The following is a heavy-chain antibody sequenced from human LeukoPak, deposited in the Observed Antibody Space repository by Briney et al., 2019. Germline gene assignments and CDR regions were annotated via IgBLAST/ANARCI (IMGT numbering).Heavy chain of an antibody. J-gene: IGHJ5*02. CDR2: IYYSGST. CDR1: GGSISSGDYY. D-gene: IGHD2-15*01. CDR3: AREAVVAARWFDP. Sequence: SETLSLTCTVSGGSISSGDYYWSWIRQPPGKGLEWTGYIYYSGSTYYNPSLKSRVTISVDTSKDQFSLKLSSVTAADTAVYYCAREAVVAARWFDPWGQGTLVTVSS. V-gene: IGHV4-30-4*01.